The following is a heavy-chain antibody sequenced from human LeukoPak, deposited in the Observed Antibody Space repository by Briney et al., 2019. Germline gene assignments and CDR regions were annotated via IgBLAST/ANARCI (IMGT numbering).Heavy chain of an antibody. J-gene: IGHJ3*02. D-gene: IGHD6-19*01. CDR2: INPNSGGT. Sequence: ASVKVSCKASGYTFTGYYMHWVRQPPAQGLEWMGWINPNSGGTNYAQKFQGRVTMTRDTSISTAYMELSRLRSDDTAVYYCARARDDQQWLVEFAFDIWGQGTMVTVSS. CDR1: GYTFTGYY. V-gene: IGHV1-2*02. CDR3: ARARDDQQWLVEFAFDI.